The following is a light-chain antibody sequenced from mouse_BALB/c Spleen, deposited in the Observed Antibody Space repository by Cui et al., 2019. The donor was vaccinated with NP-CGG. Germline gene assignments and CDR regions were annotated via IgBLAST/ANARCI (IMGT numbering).Light chain of an antibody. CDR3: ALWYSNHWV. CDR2: GTN. CDR1: TGAVTTSNY. J-gene: IGLJ1*01. Sequence: QAVVTQESELTTSPGETVTLTCRSNTGAVTTSNYANWVQEKPDHLFTGLIGGTNNRVPGVPGRFSGSLIGDKAALTITGTQTEDEAIYFCALWYSNHWVFGGGTKLTVL. V-gene: IGLV1*01.